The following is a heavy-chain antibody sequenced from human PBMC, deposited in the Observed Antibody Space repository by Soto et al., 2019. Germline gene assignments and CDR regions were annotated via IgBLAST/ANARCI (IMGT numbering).Heavy chain of an antibody. Sequence: KPSETLSLTCTVSGGSVSSGSYYWSWIRQPPGKGLEWIGYIYYSGSTNYNPSLKSRVTISVDTSKNQFSLKLSSVTAADTAVYYCARGFGAAAGTVNYWGQGTLVTVSS. CDR3: ARGFGAAAGTVNY. J-gene: IGHJ4*02. CDR1: GGSVSSGSYY. CDR2: IYYSGST. V-gene: IGHV4-61*01. D-gene: IGHD6-13*01.